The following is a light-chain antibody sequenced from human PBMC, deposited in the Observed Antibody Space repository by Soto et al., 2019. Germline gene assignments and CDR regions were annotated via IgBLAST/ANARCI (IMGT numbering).Light chain of an antibody. J-gene: IGKJ4*01. V-gene: IGKV3-11*01. Sequence: EIVLTQSPATLSLSTGERATLSCRASPIVGGYLAWYQQKTGQAPRLLIYDASNRATGRPARLSGSGSGTDSSLTISIFESEGIAGYYCQQRSTWRRPVGWGTKADSK. CDR1: PIVGGY. CDR3: QQRSTWRRP. CDR2: DAS.